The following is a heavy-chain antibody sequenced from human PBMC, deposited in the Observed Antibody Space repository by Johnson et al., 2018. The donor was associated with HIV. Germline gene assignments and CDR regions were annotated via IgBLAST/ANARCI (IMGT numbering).Heavy chain of an antibody. Sequence: VQLVESGGGLVQPGGSLRLSCAASGFTFSSYWMSWVRQAPGKGLEWVANIKQDGREKYYVDSVKGRFTISRENAKNALYLPMNSLRAEDTDVYYCARDFGGYYDSSGYNYEWCDAFDIWGQGTMVTVSS. J-gene: IGHJ3*02. CDR2: IKQDGREK. V-gene: IGHV3-7*05. D-gene: IGHD3-22*01. CDR1: GFTFSSYW. CDR3: ARDFGGYYDSSGYNYEWCDAFDI.